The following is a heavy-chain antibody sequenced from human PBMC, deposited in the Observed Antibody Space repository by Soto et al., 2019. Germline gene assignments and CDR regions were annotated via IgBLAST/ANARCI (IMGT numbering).Heavy chain of an antibody. J-gene: IGHJ6*02. Sequence: PGGSLRLSCAASGFTFSSYGMHWVRQAPGKGLEWVAVISYDGSNKYYADSVKGRFTISRDNSKNTLYLQMNSLRAEDTAVYYCAKAKDRIQLYSMDVWGQGTTVTVSS. CDR1: GFTFSSYG. V-gene: IGHV3-30*18. D-gene: IGHD5-18*01. CDR2: ISYDGSNK. CDR3: AKAKDRIQLYSMDV.